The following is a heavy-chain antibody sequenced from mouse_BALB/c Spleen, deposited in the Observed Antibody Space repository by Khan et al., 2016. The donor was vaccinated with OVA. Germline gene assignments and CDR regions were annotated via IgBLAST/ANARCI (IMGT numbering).Heavy chain of an antibody. J-gene: IGHJ3*01. CDR3: ARGNYCGSNCWFVY. CDR1: GYTFTNYG. Sequence: QIQLVQSGPELKKPGETVKISCKASGYTFTNYGMNWVKQAPGKGLKWMGWIYTNTGEPTYAEEFKGRFAFSLETSASTAYLQINNLKNDDTATYICARGNYCGSNCWFVYWGQGTLVTVSA. V-gene: IGHV9-3*02. D-gene: IGHD1-1*01. CDR2: IYTNTGEP.